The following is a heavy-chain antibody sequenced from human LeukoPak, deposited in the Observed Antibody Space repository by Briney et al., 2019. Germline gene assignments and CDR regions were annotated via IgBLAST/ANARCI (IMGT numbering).Heavy chain of an antibody. CDR3: ARDRGPYGYEYFDY. CDR1: GFTVSSNY. D-gene: IGHD5-18*01. J-gene: IGHJ4*02. CDR2: IYSGGST. Sequence: GGSLRLSCAASGFTVSSNYMSWVRQAPGKGLEWVSVIYSGGSTYYADSGKGRFTISRDNSKNTLYLQMNSLRAEDTAVYYCARDRGPYGYEYFDYWGQGTLVTVSS. V-gene: IGHV3-66*01.